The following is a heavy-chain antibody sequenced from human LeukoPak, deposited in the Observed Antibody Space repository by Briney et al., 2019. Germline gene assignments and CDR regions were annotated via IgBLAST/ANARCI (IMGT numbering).Heavy chain of an antibody. J-gene: IGHJ2*01. V-gene: IGHV4-30-2*01. D-gene: IGHD2-2*01. CDR2: IYHSGST. Sequence: SQTLSLTCTVSGVSISSGGYYWSWIRQPPGKGLEWIEYIYHSGSTYYNPSLKSRVTISVDRSKNQFSLKLSSVTAADTAVYYCARADERVVPAAVTFDLWGRGTLVTVSS. CDR1: GVSISSGGYY. CDR3: ARADERVVPAAVTFDL.